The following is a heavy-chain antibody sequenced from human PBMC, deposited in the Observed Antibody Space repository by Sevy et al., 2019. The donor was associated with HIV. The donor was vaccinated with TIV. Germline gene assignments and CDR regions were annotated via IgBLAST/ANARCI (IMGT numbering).Heavy chain of an antibody. CDR3: ARDFLAVTSIPSDAFDI. D-gene: IGHD2-21*02. V-gene: IGHV1-2*02. J-gene: IGHJ3*02. CDR1: GYSFTGHY. Sequence: ASVKVSCKASGYSFTGHYMNWVRQAPGQGLEWMGWINPNTSDTTYSEKFEGRVTMTRDSSLSTAYLELRGLRSDDTAVYYCARDFLAVTSIPSDAFDIWGQGTLVTVSS. CDR2: INPNTSDT.